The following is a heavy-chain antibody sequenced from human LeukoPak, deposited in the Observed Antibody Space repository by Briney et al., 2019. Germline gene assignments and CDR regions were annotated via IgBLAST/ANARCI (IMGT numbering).Heavy chain of an antibody. CDR1: GYTFTSYG. D-gene: IGHD6-6*01. Sequence: ASVKVSCKASGYTFTSYGISWMRQAPGQGLEWMGWISAYNGNTNYAQKLQGRVTMTTDTSTSTAYMELRSLKSDDTAVYYCARDRNSGSSLDIWGQGTMLTVSS. V-gene: IGHV1-18*01. J-gene: IGHJ3*02. CDR2: ISAYNGNT. CDR3: ARDRNSGSSLDI.